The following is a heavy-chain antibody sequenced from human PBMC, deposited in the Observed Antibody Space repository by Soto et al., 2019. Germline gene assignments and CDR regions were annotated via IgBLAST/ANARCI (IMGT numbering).Heavy chain of an antibody. CDR3: AREVPGNYYYGMDV. J-gene: IGHJ6*02. D-gene: IGHD3-10*01. CDR1: GYSFTSYW. V-gene: IGHV5-10-1*01. Sequence: GESLKISCKGSGYSFTSYWISWVRQMPGKGLEWMGKIDPSDSYTNYSPSFQGHVTISADKSISTAYLQWSSLKASDTAMYYCAREVPGNYYYGMDVWGQGTTVTVSS. CDR2: IDPSDSYT.